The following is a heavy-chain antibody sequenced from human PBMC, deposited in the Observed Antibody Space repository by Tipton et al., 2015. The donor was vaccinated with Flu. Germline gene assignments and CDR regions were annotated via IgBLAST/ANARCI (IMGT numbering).Heavy chain of an antibody. V-gene: IGHV4-4*07. J-gene: IGHJ4*02. Sequence: TLSLTCTVSGGSISNYYWNWIRQPAGEGLEWIGRMHSTGSTIYNPSLKSRVTMSVDMSKNQFSLRLASVTAADTAVYYCARRDSGYDPEGYWGQGTLVTVSS. CDR2: MHSTGST. CDR1: GGSISNYY. D-gene: IGHD5-12*01. CDR3: ARRDSGYDPEGY.